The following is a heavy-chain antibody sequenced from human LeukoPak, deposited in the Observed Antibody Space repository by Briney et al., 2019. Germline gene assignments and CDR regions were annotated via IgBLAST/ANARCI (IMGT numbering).Heavy chain of an antibody. J-gene: IGHJ6*02. CDR3: ARDGSSGPLGYGTDV. Sequence: PGGSLRLSCAASGFTFSSYWMSWVRQAPGKGLEWVANIKQDGSEKYYVDSVKGRFTISRDNAKNSLYLQMNSLRAEDTAVYYCARDGSSGPLGYGTDVWGQGTTVTVSS. CDR2: IKQDGSEK. D-gene: IGHD6-19*01. CDR1: GFTFSSYW. V-gene: IGHV3-7*01.